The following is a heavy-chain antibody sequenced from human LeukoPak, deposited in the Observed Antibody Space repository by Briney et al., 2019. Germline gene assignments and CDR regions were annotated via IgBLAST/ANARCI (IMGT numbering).Heavy chain of an antibody. D-gene: IGHD1-26*01. CDR1: GIIFSNYA. V-gene: IGHV3-64*01. J-gene: IGHJ2*01. CDR3: ARGRQGAKTRYFDL. Sequence: GGSLRLSCAASGIIFSNYAMHWVRQGPGKGLECISTISSDGGSTYYANSVKGRFTISGDNSKNTLYLQMGSLRAEDMAVYYCARGRQGAKTRYFDLWGRGTRVTVSS. CDR2: ISSDGGST.